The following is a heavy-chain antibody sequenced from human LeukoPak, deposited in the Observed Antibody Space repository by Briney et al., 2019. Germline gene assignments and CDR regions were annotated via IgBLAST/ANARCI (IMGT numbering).Heavy chain of an antibody. CDR3: ARVAREWFDP. Sequence: SETLSLTCTVSDGSMTNNYWSWLRQPAGKGLEWIGRIYISGSSYYNPSLKGRVSMSVDTSQNQFSLKLSSVTAADTAVYFCARVAREWFDPWGQGTLVTVSS. J-gene: IGHJ5*02. V-gene: IGHV4-4*07. CDR2: IYISGSS. CDR1: DGSMTNNY.